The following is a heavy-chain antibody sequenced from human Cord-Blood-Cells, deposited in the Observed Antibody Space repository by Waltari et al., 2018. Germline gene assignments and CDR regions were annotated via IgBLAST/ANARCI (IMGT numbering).Heavy chain of an antibody. Sequence: QVQLVQSGAEVKKPGSSVKVSCKASGGTFSSYAISWVRPAPGQGLEGMGGIIPIFGTANYAQKFQGRVTITADESTSTAYMELSSLRSEDTAVYYCASLSPPLGYCSSTSCYTHWFDPWGQGTLVTVSS. CDR3: ASLSPPLGYCSSTSCYTHWFDP. CDR1: GGTFSSYA. D-gene: IGHD2-2*02. CDR2: IIPIFGTA. J-gene: IGHJ5*02. V-gene: IGHV1-69*01.